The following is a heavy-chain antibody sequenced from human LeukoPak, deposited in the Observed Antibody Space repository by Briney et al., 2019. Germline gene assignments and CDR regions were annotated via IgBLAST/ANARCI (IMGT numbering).Heavy chain of an antibody. J-gene: IGHJ4*02. CDR3: ARGVIAVTGKGFDY. CDR2: ISWNSGSI. CDR1: GFTFDDYA. Sequence: GRSLRLSCAASGFTFDDYAMDWVRQAPGKGLEWVSGISWNSGSIGYADSVKGRFTISRDNAKNSLSLQMNSLRAEDTAVYYCARGVIAVTGKGFDYWGQGTLVTVSS. V-gene: IGHV3-9*01. D-gene: IGHD6-19*01.